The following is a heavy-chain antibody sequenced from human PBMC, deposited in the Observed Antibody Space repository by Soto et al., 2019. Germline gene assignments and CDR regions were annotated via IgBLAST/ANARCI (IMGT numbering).Heavy chain of an antibody. CDR3: TTHLVMDYALDV. D-gene: IGHD3-16*02. J-gene: IGHJ6*02. CDR1: GFTFSNAW. CDR2: IKSKTDGGTT. V-gene: IGHV3-15*01. Sequence: LRLSCAASGFTFSNAWMSWVRQAPGKGLEWVGRIKSKTDGGTTDYAAPVKGRFTISRDDSKNTLYLQMNSLKTEDTAVYYCTTHLVMDYALDVWGPGTTVTVSS.